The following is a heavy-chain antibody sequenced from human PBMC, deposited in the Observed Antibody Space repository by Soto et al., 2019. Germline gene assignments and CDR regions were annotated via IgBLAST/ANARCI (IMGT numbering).Heavy chain of an antibody. V-gene: IGHV1-2*02. CDR3: ARGEYSGYVNY. J-gene: IGHJ4*02. D-gene: IGHD5-12*01. Sequence: ASVKVSCKASGYTFTGYYMHWVRQAPGQGLEWMGWINPNSGGTNYARKFQGRVTMTRDTSISTAYMELSRLRSDDTALYYCARGEYSGYVNYWGQGTLVTVSS. CDR1: GYTFTGYY. CDR2: INPNSGGT.